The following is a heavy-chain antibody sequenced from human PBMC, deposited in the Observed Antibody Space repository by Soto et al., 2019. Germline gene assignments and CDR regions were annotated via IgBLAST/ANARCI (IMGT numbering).Heavy chain of an antibody. CDR1: GFTFRNYD. V-gene: IGHV3-30*18. J-gene: IGHJ6*02. CDR3: AKPIVAAGYYGMDV. D-gene: IGHD6-13*01. CDR2: ISFDGIKK. Sequence: PGGSLRLSCAASGFTFRNYDMHWVRQAPGKGLEWMGVISFDGIKKYYADSVKGRFTISRDSSKNKLYLQMNSLRPEDTAVYYGAKPIVAAGYYGMDVWGQGTTVTVSS.